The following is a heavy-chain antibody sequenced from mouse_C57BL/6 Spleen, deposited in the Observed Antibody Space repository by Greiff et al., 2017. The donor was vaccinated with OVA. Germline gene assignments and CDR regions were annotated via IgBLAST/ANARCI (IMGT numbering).Heavy chain of an antibody. J-gene: IGHJ3*01. V-gene: IGHV1-54*01. CDR2: INPGSGGT. CDR3: ARMGGGFAY. CDR1: GYAFTNYL. Sequence: QVQLKESGAELVRPGTSVKVSCKASGYAFTNYLIEWVKQRPGQGLEWIGVINPGSGGTNYNEKFKGKATLTADKSSSTAYMQLSSLTSEDSAVYFCARMGGGFAYWGQGTLVTVSA.